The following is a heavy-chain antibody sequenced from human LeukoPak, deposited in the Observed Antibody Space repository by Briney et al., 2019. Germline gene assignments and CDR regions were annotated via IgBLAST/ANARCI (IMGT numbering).Heavy chain of an antibody. D-gene: IGHD3-10*01. Sequence: GGSLRLSCAASGFTVSSNYISWVRQAPGKGLECVSVSHSGGSTDYADSVKGRFTISRDNSKNTLYLQMNSLRTEDTAVYYCARGVIRGIDAFDIWGQGTMVTVSS. CDR1: GFTVSSNY. V-gene: IGHV3-66*02. CDR2: SHSGGST. J-gene: IGHJ3*02. CDR3: ARGVIRGIDAFDI.